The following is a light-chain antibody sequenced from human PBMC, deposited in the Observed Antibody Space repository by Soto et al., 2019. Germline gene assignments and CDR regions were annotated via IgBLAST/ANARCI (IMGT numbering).Light chain of an antibody. CDR1: SSDTAGYNY. V-gene: IGLV2-14*01. CDR2: EVS. CDR3: SSYTTSNTPLYV. Sequence: QSVLTQPASVSGSPGQSITISCTGTSSDTAGYNYVSWYQQHPGKAPKLMIYEVSNRPSGVSNRFPGSQSGNTASLTISGLQAEDEANYYCSSYTTSNTPLYVFXTGTNATVL. J-gene: IGLJ1*01.